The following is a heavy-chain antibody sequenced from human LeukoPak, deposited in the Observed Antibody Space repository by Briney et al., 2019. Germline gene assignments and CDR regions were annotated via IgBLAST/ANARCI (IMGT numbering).Heavy chain of an antibody. D-gene: IGHD6-13*01. CDR3: ARTLYIAAVPGGFDY. J-gene: IGHJ4*02. CDR1: GYTFTGHY. Sequence: ASVKVSCKASGYTFTGHYMHWVRQAPGQGLEWMGWINPKNAGTNFAQRFQGRVTMTRDTSISTVYMELSRLRSDDTALYYCARTLYIAAVPGGFDYWGQGTLVTVSP. V-gene: IGHV1-2*02. CDR2: INPKNAGT.